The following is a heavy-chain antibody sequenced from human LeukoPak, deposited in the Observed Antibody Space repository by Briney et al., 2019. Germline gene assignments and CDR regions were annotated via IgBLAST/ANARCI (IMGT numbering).Heavy chain of an antibody. J-gene: IGHJ4*02. Sequence: PSETLSLTCTVSGGSISSRDYYWSWIRQPPGKGLEWIGYIYYSGSTYYNPSLKSRVTISVDTSKNQFSLKLSSVTAADTAVYYCARKPIVNSAWYYFDFWGQGTLVTVSS. D-gene: IGHD3-22*01. CDR3: ARKPIVNSAWYYFDF. CDR2: IYYSGST. CDR1: GGSISSRDYY. V-gene: IGHV4-30-4*01.